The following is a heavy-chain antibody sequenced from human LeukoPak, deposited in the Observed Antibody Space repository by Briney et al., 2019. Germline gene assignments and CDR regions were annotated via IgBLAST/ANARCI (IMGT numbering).Heavy chain of an antibody. V-gene: IGHV3-30-3*01. Sequence: PGKSLRLSCVASGFTFRTYAMYWVRQAPGKGLEWVAVISYDGSSQYCVDSVKGRFTLSRDSSENTLYLQMNSLRVEDTAVYYCARSVADYGDNGDAFDIWGQGTMVTVSS. J-gene: IGHJ3*02. D-gene: IGHD4-17*01. CDR2: ISYDGSSQ. CDR1: GFTFRTYA. CDR3: ARSVADYGDNGDAFDI.